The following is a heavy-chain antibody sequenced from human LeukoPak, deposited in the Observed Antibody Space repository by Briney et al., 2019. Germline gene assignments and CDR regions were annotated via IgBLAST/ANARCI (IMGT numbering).Heavy chain of an antibody. CDR3: AKDQYRDYFRGADY. V-gene: IGHV3-23*01. D-gene: IGHD2/OR15-2a*01. Sequence: GGSLRLSCAASGFTFSTYAMTWVRQAPGKGPEWVSAIRGDGATKFYADSVKGRFTVSRDNSKNTLYLQMNSLRAEDTAVYYCAKDQYRDYFRGADYWGQGTLVTVSS. J-gene: IGHJ4*02. CDR1: GFTFSTYA. CDR2: IRGDGATK.